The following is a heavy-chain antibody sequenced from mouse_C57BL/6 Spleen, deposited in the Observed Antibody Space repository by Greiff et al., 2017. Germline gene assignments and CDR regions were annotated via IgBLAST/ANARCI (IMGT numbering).Heavy chain of an antibody. CDR1: GYTFTSYG. D-gene: IGHD4-1*01. Sequence: QLHVKQSGAELARPGASVMLSCKASGYTFTSYGISWVKQRSGQGLEWIGEFYPRSGNTYYNEKIKGKATLTADKASSTAYMELRSLTSEDSAVYFCARRNWDWYFDVWDTGTTVSISA. CDR2: FYPRSGNT. V-gene: IGHV1-81*01. CDR3: ARRNWDWYFDV. J-gene: IGHJ1*03.